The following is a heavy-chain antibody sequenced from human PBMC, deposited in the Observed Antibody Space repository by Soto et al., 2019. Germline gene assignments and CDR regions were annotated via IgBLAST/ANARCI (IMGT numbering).Heavy chain of an antibody. Sequence: SLRLSCAASGFTFSSYGMHWVRQAPGKGLEWVAVIWYDGSNKYYADSVKGRFTISRDNSKNTLYLQMNSLRAEDTAVYYCARGEVLRYFDWLLVPGYYYYGMDVWGQGTAVTVPS. D-gene: IGHD3-9*01. V-gene: IGHV3-33*01. CDR3: ARGEVLRYFDWLLVPGYYYYGMDV. CDR1: GFTFSSYG. J-gene: IGHJ6*02. CDR2: IWYDGSNK.